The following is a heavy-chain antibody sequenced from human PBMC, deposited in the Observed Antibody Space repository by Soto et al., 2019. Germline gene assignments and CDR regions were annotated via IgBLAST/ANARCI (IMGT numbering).Heavy chain of an antibody. CDR2: IYYSGST. J-gene: IGHJ6*02. CDR3: ARGSWATPKGRYRSGSYYKGYYYYYGMDV. D-gene: IGHD3-10*01. Sequence: SETLSLTCTVSGGSISSYYWSWIRQPPGKGLEWIGYIYYSGSTNYNPPLKSRVTISVDTSKNQFSLKLSSVTAADTAVYYCARGSWATPKGRYRSGSYYKGYYYYYGMDVWGQGTTVTVSS. V-gene: IGHV4-59*01. CDR1: GGSISSYY.